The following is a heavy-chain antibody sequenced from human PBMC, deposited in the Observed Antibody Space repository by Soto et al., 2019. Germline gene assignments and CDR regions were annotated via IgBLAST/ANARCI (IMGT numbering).Heavy chain of an antibody. J-gene: IGHJ5*02. CDR2: INHSGST. V-gene: IGHV4-34*01. Sequence: SETLSLTCAVYGGSFSGYYWSWIRQPPRKGLEWIGEINHSGSTNYNPSLKSRVTISVDTSKNQFSLKLSSVTAADTAVYYCARETYGDYVGYFDPWGQGIQVTVSS. CDR1: GGSFSGYY. D-gene: IGHD4-17*01. CDR3: ARETYGDYVGYFDP.